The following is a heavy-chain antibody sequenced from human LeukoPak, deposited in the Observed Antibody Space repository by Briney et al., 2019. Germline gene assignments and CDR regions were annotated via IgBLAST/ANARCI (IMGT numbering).Heavy chain of an antibody. CDR2: IGNSGTTI. Sequence: GGSLRLSCAASGFTSSDFYLNWIRQAPGKGLEWVSYIGNSGTTIHYADSVKGRFTIFRDNARNSLYPQMNSLRAEDTAVYYCTRGSWRVARIPDYWGQGTLVTVSS. CDR3: TRGSWRVARIPDY. J-gene: IGHJ4*02. V-gene: IGHV3-11*01. D-gene: IGHD5-24*01. CDR1: GFTSSDFY.